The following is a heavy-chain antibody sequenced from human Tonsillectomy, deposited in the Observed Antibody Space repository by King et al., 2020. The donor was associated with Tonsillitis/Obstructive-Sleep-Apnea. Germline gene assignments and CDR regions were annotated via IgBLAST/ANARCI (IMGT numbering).Heavy chain of an antibody. V-gene: IGHV1-2*02. CDR1: GDTFSGYY. Sequence: QLVQSGPEVKKPGASVKVSCKASGDTFSGYYMHWVRQAPGQGLEWMGWINPNSGGTKYAQKFQGRVTMTRDKSIRTAYMELRRLKSDDTAVYYCARDMDVWGQGTTVTVSS. CDR2: INPNSGGT. CDR3: ARDMDV. J-gene: IGHJ6*02.